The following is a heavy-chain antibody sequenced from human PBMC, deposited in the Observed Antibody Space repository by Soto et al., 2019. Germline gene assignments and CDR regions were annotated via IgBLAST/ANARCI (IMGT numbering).Heavy chain of an antibody. CDR2: INHSGST. CDR1: GGSFSGYY. Sequence: PSETLSLTCAAYGGSFSGYYWSWIRQPPGKGLEWIGEINHSGSTNYNPSLKSRVTISVDTSKNQFSLKLSSVTAADTAVYYCARSEIYPHYYYGMDVWGQGTTVTVSS. CDR3: ARSEIYPHYYYGMDV. J-gene: IGHJ6*02. V-gene: IGHV4-34*01.